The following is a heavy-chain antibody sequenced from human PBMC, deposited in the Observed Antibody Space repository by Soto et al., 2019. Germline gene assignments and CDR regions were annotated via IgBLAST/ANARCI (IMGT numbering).Heavy chain of an antibody. CDR2: LSTDGRTS. V-gene: IGHV3-30*03. CDR3: ARDFEWNFDY. J-gene: IGHJ4*02. CDR1: GFAFSAYN. D-gene: IGHD3-3*01. Sequence: QVQLVESGGGVVQPGRSLRLSCSASGFAFSAYNMHWVRQAPGKGPECLAILSTDGRTSYYADSLRGRFTISRDNSRNTLFLQMNILRADDTAVYYCARDFEWNFDYWGQGTLVTVSP.